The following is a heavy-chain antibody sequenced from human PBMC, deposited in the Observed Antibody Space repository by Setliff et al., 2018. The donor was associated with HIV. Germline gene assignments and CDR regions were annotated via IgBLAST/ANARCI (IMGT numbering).Heavy chain of an antibody. CDR3: ARDDVSAPGSYQDY. CDR2: IIPGRDYT. CDR1: GYTFSQYA. V-gene: IGHV1-3*01. J-gene: IGHJ4*02. Sequence: ASVKVSCKASGYTFSQYALHWVRQAPGQRLEWMGYIIPGRDYTHYSQRFQDRVTITSDTSATTVYMELSSLTSEDTAVYYCARDDVSAPGSYQDYWGQGTLVTVSS. D-gene: IGHD6-13*01.